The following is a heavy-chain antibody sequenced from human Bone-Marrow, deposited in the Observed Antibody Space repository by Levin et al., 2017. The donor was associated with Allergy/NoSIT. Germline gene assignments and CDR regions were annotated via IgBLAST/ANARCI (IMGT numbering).Heavy chain of an antibody. D-gene: IGHD4-17*01. CDR3: SREGPYGDYDY. J-gene: IGHJ4*02. Sequence: LRLSCAVSGDSIGSGGFSWNWIRQPPGKGLEWIGNIFHGGTTSYNPSLKGRVTLSVDMSKTQSSLNLSSLTAADTAVYYCSREGPYGDYDYWGQGTLVTVSS. CDR1: GDSIGSGGFS. CDR2: IFHGGTT. V-gene: IGHV4-30-2*01.